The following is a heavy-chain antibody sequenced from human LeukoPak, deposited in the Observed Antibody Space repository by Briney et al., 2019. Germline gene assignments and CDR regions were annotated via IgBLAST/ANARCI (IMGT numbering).Heavy chain of an antibody. J-gene: IGHJ5*02. CDR2: IYYSGST. Sequence: SETLSLTCTVSGGSISSSSYYWGWIRQPPGKGLEWIGSIYYSGSTYYNPSLKSRVTISVDTSKNQFSLKLSSVTAADTAVYYRAREGLLWFGELLYNWFDPWGQGTLVTVSS. D-gene: IGHD3-10*01. CDR1: GGSISSSSYY. V-gene: IGHV4-39*07. CDR3: AREGLLWFGELLYNWFDP.